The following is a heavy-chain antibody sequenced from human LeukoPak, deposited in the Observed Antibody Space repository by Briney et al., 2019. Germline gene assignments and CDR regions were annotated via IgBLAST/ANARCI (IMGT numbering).Heavy chain of an antibody. CDR3: ARGLSSSRWYYN. CDR1: GFTFSSYE. Sequence: GGSLRLSCAASGFTFSSYEMNWVRQAPGKGLEWVSYISSSGSTIYYADSVKGRFTISRDNSKNTLYLQMNSLRAEDTAVYYCARGLSSSRWYYNWGQGTLVTVSS. J-gene: IGHJ4*02. CDR2: ISSSGSTI. D-gene: IGHD6-13*01. V-gene: IGHV3-48*03.